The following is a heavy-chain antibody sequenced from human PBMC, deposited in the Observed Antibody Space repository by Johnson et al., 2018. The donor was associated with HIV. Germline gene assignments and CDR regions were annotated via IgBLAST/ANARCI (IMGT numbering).Heavy chain of an antibody. CDR2: ISYDGSNK. CDR3: ARGRTQFLEGVAFDI. V-gene: IGHV3-30-3*01. D-gene: IGHD3-3*01. CDR1: GFAFSSYA. Sequence: QVQLVESGGGVVQPGRSLRLSCATSGFAFSSYAVHWVRQAPGKGLEWVAVISYDGSNKYFADSVKGRFTISRDNLNNTLYLQMNSLRTEDTAVYYCARGRTQFLEGVAFDIWGQGTMVIVSS. J-gene: IGHJ3*02.